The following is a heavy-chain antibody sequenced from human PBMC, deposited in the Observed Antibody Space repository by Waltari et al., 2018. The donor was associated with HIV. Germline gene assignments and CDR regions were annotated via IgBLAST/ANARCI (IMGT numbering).Heavy chain of an antibody. V-gene: IGHV4-59*01. CDR1: GGSISSYY. J-gene: IGHJ6*02. CDR2: IYYSGST. Sequence: QVQLQESGPGLVKPSETLSLTCTVSGGSISSYYWSWIRQPPGKGLEWIGYIYYSGSTNYNPSLKSRVTISVDTSKNQFSLKLSSVTAADTAVYYCAAHVDTVNYYGMDVWGQGTTVTVSS. CDR3: AAHVDTVNYYGMDV. D-gene: IGHD5-18*01.